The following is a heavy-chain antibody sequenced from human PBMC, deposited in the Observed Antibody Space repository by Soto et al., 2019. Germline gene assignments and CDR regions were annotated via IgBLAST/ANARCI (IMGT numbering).Heavy chain of an antibody. J-gene: IGHJ4*02. V-gene: IGHV3-23*01. CDR1: GFTFGSYA. Sequence: EVQLLESGGGLVQPGGSLRLSCAASGFTFGSYAMSWVRQAPGKGLEWVSAISGSGGSTYYADSVKGRFTISRDNSKNTLYLQMNSLRAEDTAVYYCAKDRFDIVVVPAARGFDYWGQGTLVTVSS. CDR2: ISGSGGST. D-gene: IGHD2-2*01. CDR3: AKDRFDIVVVPAARGFDY.